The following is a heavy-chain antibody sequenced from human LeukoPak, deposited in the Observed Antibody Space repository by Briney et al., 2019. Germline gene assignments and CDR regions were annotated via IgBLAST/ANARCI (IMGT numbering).Heavy chain of an antibody. D-gene: IGHD2-8*01. CDR1: GGSISSYY. Sequence: SETLSLTCTVSGGSISSYYWSWIRQPPGKGLEWIGYIYYSGSTNYNPSLKSRVTISVDTSRNQFSLKLSSVTAADTAVYYCARHLVPYGHDYWGQGTLVTVSS. CDR2: IYYSGST. V-gene: IGHV4-59*08. CDR3: ARHLVPYGHDY. J-gene: IGHJ4*02.